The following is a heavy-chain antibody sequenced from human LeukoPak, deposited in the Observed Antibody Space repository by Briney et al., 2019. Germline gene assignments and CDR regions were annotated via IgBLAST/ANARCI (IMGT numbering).Heavy chain of an antibody. D-gene: IGHD3-10*01. J-gene: IGHJ4*02. Sequence: ASVTVSCKASGYTFTGYYMHWVRQAPGQGGEWMGWINPNSGGTNYAQKFQGRVTMTRDTSISTAYMELSRLRSDDTAVYYCARALSLWQIDYWGQGTLVTVSS. V-gene: IGHV1-2*02. CDR1: GYTFTGYY. CDR3: ARALSLWQIDY. CDR2: INPNSGGT.